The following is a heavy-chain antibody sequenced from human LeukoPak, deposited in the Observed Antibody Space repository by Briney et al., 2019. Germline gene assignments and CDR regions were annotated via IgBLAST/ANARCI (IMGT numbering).Heavy chain of an antibody. D-gene: IGHD1-1*01. Sequence: GGSLRLSCAASGFTFSSYAMSWVRQAPVKGLEWVSYISSSGSTIYYADSVKGRFTISRDNAKNSLYLQMNSLRAEDTAVYYCARDTGSSRDYWGQGTLVTVSS. CDR1: GFTFSSYA. V-gene: IGHV3-48*04. CDR2: ISSSGSTI. CDR3: ARDTGSSRDY. J-gene: IGHJ4*02.